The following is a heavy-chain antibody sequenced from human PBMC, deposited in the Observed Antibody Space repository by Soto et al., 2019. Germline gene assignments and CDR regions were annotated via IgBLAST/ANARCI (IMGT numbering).Heavy chain of an antibody. J-gene: IGHJ3*02. V-gene: IGHV5-51*01. CDR3: ARQYCISTSCHIAAFDI. D-gene: IGHD2-2*02. CDR2: IYPGDSDT. Sequence: PGESLKISCKGSGYSFTSYWIGWVRQMPGKGLEWMGIIYPGDSDTRYSPSFQGQVTISADKSISTAYLQWSSLKASGTAMYYCARQYCISTSCHIAAFDIWGQGTMVTVSS. CDR1: GYSFTSYW.